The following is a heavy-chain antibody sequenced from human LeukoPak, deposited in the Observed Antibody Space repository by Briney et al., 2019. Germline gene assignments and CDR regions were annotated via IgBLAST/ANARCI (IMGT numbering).Heavy chain of an antibody. CDR3: ARILEYSSSVDY. D-gene: IGHD6-6*01. Sequence: ASVKVSCKASGYTFTSYAMHWVRQAPGQRLEWMGWINAGNGNTKYSQKFQGRVTITRDTSASTAYMELGSLRSEDTAVYYCARILEYSSSVDYWGQGTLVTVSS. CDR2: INAGNGNT. J-gene: IGHJ4*02. V-gene: IGHV1-3*01. CDR1: GYTFTSYA.